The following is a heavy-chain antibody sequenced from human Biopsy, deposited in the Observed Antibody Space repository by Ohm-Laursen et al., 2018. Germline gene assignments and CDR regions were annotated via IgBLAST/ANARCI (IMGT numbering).Heavy chain of an antibody. CDR2: ISYTGGI. Sequence: GTLSLTCTVSGGSISGYHWSWIRKSPGKGLEWLAYISYTGGITSNPSLNRRATMSLDTSKNQFSLRLIYVTAADTAVYFCARMPHFDYWGQGILVTVSS. CDR3: ARMPHFDY. D-gene: IGHD2-2*01. V-gene: IGHV4-59*01. CDR1: GGSISGYH. J-gene: IGHJ4*02.